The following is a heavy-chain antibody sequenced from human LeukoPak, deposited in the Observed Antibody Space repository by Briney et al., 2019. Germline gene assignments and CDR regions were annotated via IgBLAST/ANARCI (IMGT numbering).Heavy chain of an antibody. Sequence: PSETLSLTCTVSGDSIGGYYWSWIRQPPGKGLEWIGYLYHSGSTNYNPSLKSRVTISVDTSENQFSLRLTSVTAADTAVYFCARPRSSGWYGAFDIWGQGTMVTVSS. CDR1: GDSIGGYY. D-gene: IGHD6-19*01. CDR3: ARPRSSGWYGAFDI. CDR2: LYHSGST. J-gene: IGHJ3*02. V-gene: IGHV4-59*08.